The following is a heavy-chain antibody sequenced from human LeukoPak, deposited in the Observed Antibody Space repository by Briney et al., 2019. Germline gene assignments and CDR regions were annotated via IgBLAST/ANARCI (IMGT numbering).Heavy chain of an antibody. Sequence: GGSLRLSCAASGFTFSSYEMNWVRQAPGKGLEWVSYISSSGSTIYYAHSVKGRFTIARDKAKNSLYLQMHRLRAPDTAVYYCAELGITMIGGVWGKGTTVTISS. D-gene: IGHD3-10*02. CDR1: GFTFSSYE. J-gene: IGHJ6*04. CDR3: AELGITMIGGV. V-gene: IGHV3-48*03. CDR2: ISSSGSTI.